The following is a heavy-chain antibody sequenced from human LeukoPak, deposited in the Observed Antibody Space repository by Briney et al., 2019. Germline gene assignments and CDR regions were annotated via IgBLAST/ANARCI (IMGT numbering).Heavy chain of an antibody. Sequence: GESLKISGKGSGYTFTNYWIGWVRQMPGKGLEWMGIINPGDSDTRYSPSFQGQVTISADKSISTANLQWSSLKASDTAMYYCARRIQLGSRAFDIWGQGTMVTVSS. D-gene: IGHD7-27*01. CDR3: ARRIQLGSRAFDI. CDR1: GYTFTNYW. J-gene: IGHJ3*02. CDR2: INPGDSDT. V-gene: IGHV5-51*01.